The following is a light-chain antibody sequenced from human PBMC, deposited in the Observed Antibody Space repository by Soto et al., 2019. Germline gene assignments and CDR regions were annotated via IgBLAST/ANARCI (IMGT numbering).Light chain of an antibody. Sequence: EIVLTQSPGTLSLSPGERATLSCRASQSARTNYLAWYQQKPGQAPRLLIYGASSRATGIPDRFSGSGSGTDFTLTISRLEPEDFVVYYCQQYGSSPTFGQGTKVDI. CDR3: QQYGSSPT. J-gene: IGKJ1*01. CDR1: QSARTNY. CDR2: GAS. V-gene: IGKV3-20*01.